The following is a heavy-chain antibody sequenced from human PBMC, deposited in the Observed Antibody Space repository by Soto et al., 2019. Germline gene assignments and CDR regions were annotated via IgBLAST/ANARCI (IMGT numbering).Heavy chain of an antibody. CDR3: ARDIAAVGPFYYYGMDV. Sequence: QVQLVESGGGVVQPGRSLRLSCAASEFTFSSHAMHWVRQAPGKGLEWVAVITYDGGNKYYADSVKGRFIISRDNSKNTLYLHINSLRAEDTAVFYCARDIAAVGPFYYYGMDVWGQGTTVTVSS. D-gene: IGHD6-13*01. J-gene: IGHJ6*02. CDR1: EFTFSSHA. V-gene: IGHV3-30-3*01. CDR2: ITYDGGNK.